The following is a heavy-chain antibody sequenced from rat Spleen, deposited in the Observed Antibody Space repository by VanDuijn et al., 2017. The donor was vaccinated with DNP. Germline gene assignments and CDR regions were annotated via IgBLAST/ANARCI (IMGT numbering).Heavy chain of an antibody. CDR3: TRSITGNHYWFFDF. Sequence: VQLRESGPGLLQPSQTLSLTCTVSGFSLTSNGVHWVRQPPGTGLEWVGVIWSGGGTAYNSVLKSRLNITRDTSRGQVFLRMSSLETEDTAVYFCTRSITGNHYWFFDFWGPGTMVTVSS. CDR1: GFSLTSNG. J-gene: IGHJ1*01. CDR2: IWSGGGT. D-gene: IGHD5-1*01. V-gene: IGHV2-1*01.